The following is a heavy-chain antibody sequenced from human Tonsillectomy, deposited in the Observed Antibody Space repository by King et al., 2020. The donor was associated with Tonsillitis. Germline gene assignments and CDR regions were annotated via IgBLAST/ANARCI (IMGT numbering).Heavy chain of an antibody. CDR1: GCSISSGYY. J-gene: IGHJ4*02. CDR2: IYHSGST. V-gene: IGHV4-38-2*02. Sequence: QLQESGPGLVKPSETLSLTCAVSGCSISSGYYWGWIRQPPGKGLEWIGSIYHSGSTYYNPSLKSRVTISVDTSKNQFSLKLSSVTAADTAVYYCAREEGPRRGGGYYGSGSFWGQGTLVTVSS. CDR3: AREEGPRRGGGYYGSGSF. D-gene: IGHD3-10*01.